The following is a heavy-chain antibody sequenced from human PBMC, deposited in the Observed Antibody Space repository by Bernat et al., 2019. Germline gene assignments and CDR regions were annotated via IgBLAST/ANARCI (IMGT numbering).Heavy chain of an antibody. V-gene: IGHV3-33*01. J-gene: IGHJ5*02. CDR2: IWSDGSNK. Sequence: QVQLVESGGGVVQPGRSLRLSCAASGFTFSTYGMHWVRQAPGKGLEWVAVIWSDGSNKYYADSVKGRFTISGDNSNNTLYLQMNSLRAEDTAVYYCARDQASNWFDPWGQGTLVTVSS. CDR1: GFTFSTYG. CDR3: ARDQASNWFDP.